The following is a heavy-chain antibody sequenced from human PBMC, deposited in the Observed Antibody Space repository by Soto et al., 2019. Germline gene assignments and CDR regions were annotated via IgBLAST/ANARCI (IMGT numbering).Heavy chain of an antibody. J-gene: IGHJ3*02. D-gene: IGHD1-26*01. CDR2: ISHDGSYK. Sequence: QVQLVESGGGVVQPGRSLRLFCAASGFSFTTYVMHWVRQAPGKGLEWVAVISHDGSYKYYGDAVKGRFTISRDTSKNAVYLEMNSLRPEDTAVYYCAKGLLAIVGTTLPRDAFNIWGQGTMVTVSS. CDR3: AKGLLAIVGTTLPRDAFNI. V-gene: IGHV3-30*18. CDR1: GFSFTTYV.